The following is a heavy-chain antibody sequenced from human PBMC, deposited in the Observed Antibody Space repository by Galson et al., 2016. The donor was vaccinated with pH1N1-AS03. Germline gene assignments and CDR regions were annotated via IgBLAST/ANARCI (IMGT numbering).Heavy chain of an antibody. J-gene: IGHJ3*02. CDR3: AKLACCGYDDGGFDT. CDR1: GFTFNSFA. CDR2: ISGGGGTT. D-gene: IGHD5-12*01. Sequence: SLRLSCAASGFTFNSFAMGWVRQAPGKGLEWVSIISGGGGTTSYADSVKGRFTISRDNSKNTLYLQTNSLRAEDTAIYYCAKLACCGYDDGGFDTWGQGTMVTVSS. V-gene: IGHV3-23*01.